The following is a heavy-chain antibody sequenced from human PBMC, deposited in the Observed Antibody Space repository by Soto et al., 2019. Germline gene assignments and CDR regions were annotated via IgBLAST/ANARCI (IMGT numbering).Heavy chain of an antibody. CDR1: GGTFSSYA. D-gene: IGHD2-2*01. V-gene: IGHV1-69*01. CDR3: ARGRDCSSTSCYPLVPPYYYYGMDV. CDR2: IIPIFGTA. Sequence: QVQLVQSGAEVKKPGSSVKVSCKASGGTFSSYAISWVRQAPGQGLEWMGGIIPIFGTANYAQKFQGRVTITADESTSTAYMELSSLRSEDTAVYYCARGRDCSSTSCYPLVPPYYYYGMDVWGQGTTVTVSS. J-gene: IGHJ6*02.